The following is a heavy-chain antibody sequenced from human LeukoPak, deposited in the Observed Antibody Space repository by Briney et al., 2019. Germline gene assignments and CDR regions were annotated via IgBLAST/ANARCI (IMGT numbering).Heavy chain of an antibody. CDR2: IYYSGST. CDR1: GFTFSDYY. CDR3: ATTYYGGKSYWYFDL. D-gene: IGHD4-23*01. J-gene: IGHJ2*01. Sequence: GSLRLSCAASGFTFSDYYMSWIRQAPGKGLEWIGYIYYSGSTNYIPSLKSRVTISIDTSKNQFSLKLSSVTAADAAVYYCATTYYGGKSYWYFDLWGRGTLVTVSS. V-gene: IGHV4-59*08.